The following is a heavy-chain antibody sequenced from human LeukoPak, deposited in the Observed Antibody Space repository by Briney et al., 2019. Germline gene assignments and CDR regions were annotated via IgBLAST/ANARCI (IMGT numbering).Heavy chain of an antibody. V-gene: IGHV4-59*08. J-gene: IGHJ6*02. CDR2: IDYTGST. CDR3: ARHMDSSGYYYGMDV. Sequence: NPSETLSLTCTVSGGAISRYYWSWIRQPPGKGLEWIGDIDYTGSTNSNPSLKSRVTISVDTSKNQFSLKLSSVTAADTAVYYCARHMDSSGYYYGMDVWGQGTTVTPSS. CDR1: GGAISRYY. D-gene: IGHD6-6*01.